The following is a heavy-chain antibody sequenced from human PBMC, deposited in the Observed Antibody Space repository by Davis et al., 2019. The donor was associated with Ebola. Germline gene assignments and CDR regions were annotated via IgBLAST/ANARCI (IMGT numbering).Heavy chain of an antibody. Sequence: GESLKISCAASGFTFSSYWMHWVRQAPGKGLVWVSRINSDGSSTSYADSVKGRFTISRDNAKNTLYLQMNSLRAEDTAVYYCASGYDFDYWGQRTLVTVSS. J-gene: IGHJ4*02. V-gene: IGHV3-74*01. CDR3: ASGYDFDY. CDR1: GFTFSSYW. CDR2: INSDGSST. D-gene: IGHD5-12*01.